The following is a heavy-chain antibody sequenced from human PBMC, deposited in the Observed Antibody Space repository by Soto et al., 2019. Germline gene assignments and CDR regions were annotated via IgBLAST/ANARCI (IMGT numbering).Heavy chain of an antibody. J-gene: IGHJ4*02. CDR1: GFTFDDYA. CDR2: ISWNSGSI. D-gene: IGHD5-18*01. V-gene: IGHV3-9*01. Sequence: GGSLRLSCAASGFTFDDYAMHWVRQAPGKGLEWVSGISWNSGSIGYADSVKGRFTISRDNAKNSLYLQMNSLRAEDTALYYCAKDTTAMVSRPIRWGQGTLVTVSS. CDR3: AKDTTAMVSRPIR.